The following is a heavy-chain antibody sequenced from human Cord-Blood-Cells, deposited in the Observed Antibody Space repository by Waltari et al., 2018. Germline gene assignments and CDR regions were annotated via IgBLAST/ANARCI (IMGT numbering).Heavy chain of an antibody. J-gene: IGHJ3*02. CDR2: MNPNSDKT. D-gene: IGHD2-2*01. CDR1: GYTFTSYD. V-gene: IGHV1-8*03. Sequence: QVQLVQSGAEVKKPGASVKVSCKASGYTFTSYDINWVRQATGQGLEWMGWMNPNSDKTGDAQKFQGRVIITRNNSISTAYMELSSLRSEDTDVYYCARLRRGGIVVVPAAFDIWGQGTMVTVSS. CDR3: ARLRRGGIVVVPAAFDI.